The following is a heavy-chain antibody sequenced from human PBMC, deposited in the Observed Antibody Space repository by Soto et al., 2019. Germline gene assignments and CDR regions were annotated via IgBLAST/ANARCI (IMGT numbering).Heavy chain of an antibody. D-gene: IGHD3-10*01. V-gene: IGHV3-21*01. CDR2: ISSSSYI. CDR3: ARDLWFGTNYYCYGMDV. Sequence: GGSLRLSCAASGFTFSSYSMNWVRQAPGKGLEWVSSISSSSYIYYADSVKGRFTISRDNAKNSLYLQMNSLRAEDTAVYYCARDLWFGTNYYCYGMDVWGQGTTVTVSS. CDR1: GFTFSSYS. J-gene: IGHJ6*02.